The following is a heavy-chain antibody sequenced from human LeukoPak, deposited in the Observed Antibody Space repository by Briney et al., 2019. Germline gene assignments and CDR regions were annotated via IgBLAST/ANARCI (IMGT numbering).Heavy chain of an antibody. D-gene: IGHD3-10*01. CDR3: ARGRVYFRDLTSLRGVIPFDS. V-gene: IGHV4-34*01. CDR2: INHSGST. CDR1: GGSLTTHY. Sequence: SETLSLTCAVYGGSLTTHYWTWIRQPPGRGLEWVGEINHSGSTNYHPSLESRLTISIDQSKKQFFLRLRSVTAADTAVYYCARGRVYFRDLTSLRGVIPFDSWGQGTQVAVSS. J-gene: IGHJ4*02.